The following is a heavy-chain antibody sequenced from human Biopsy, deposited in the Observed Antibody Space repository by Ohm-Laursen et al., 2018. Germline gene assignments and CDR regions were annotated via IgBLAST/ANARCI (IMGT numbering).Heavy chain of an antibody. V-gene: IGHV3-11*01. Sequence: SLRLSCTASGFSFSGYYMIWIRQAPGKGLEWVSYISSSGRTMYYADSVKGRFTISRDNANKSLYLQMNSLRAEDTAVYYCATTRSFDNWGQGTLVTASS. D-gene: IGHD5-24*01. CDR2: ISSSGRTM. CDR3: ATTRSFDN. J-gene: IGHJ4*02. CDR1: GFSFSGYY.